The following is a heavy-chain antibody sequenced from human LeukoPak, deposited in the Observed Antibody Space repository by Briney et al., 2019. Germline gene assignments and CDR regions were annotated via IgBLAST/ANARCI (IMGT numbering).Heavy chain of an antibody. CDR2: IYGSGNT. D-gene: IGHD6-19*01. CDR3: AWGTGWLPDW. Sequence: SETLSLTCTVSGGSISSYYWSWIRQPPGKGLEWIGHIYGSGNTNYNPSLKSRLTISVDTSKNDFSLQLTSVTAADTAVYYCAWGTGWLPDWWGQGTLVTVSS. V-gene: IGHV4-59*01. J-gene: IGHJ4*02. CDR1: GGSISSYY.